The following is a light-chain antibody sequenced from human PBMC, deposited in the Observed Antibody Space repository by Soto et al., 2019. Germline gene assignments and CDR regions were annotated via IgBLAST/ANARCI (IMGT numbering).Light chain of an antibody. CDR3: MQALQSPRT. CDR2: MAS. V-gene: IGKV2-28*01. Sequence: DIAMTQSPLSLPVMPGEPASISCRSSQRLPHSNGYKFLDWYLERPGQSPQLLSYMASNRSSGVPDRFRGSGLGTDFTLKISRVEDEDVGVYYCMQALQSPRTVGQGTKVDIK. J-gene: IGKJ1*01. CDR1: QRLPHSNGYKF.